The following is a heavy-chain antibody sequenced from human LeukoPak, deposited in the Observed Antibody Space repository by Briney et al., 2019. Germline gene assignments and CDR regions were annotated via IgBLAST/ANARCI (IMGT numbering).Heavy chain of an antibody. CDR3: ASGWEGFDY. J-gene: IGHJ4*02. V-gene: IGHV4-30-2*01. Sequence: PSQTLSLTCAVSGGSISSGGYSWSWIRQPPGKGLEWIGYIYHSGSTYYNPSLKSRVTISVDRSKNQFSLKLSSVTAADTAVYYCASGWEGFDYWGQGTLVTVSS. CDR2: IYHSGST. CDR1: GGSISSGGYS. D-gene: IGHD1-26*01.